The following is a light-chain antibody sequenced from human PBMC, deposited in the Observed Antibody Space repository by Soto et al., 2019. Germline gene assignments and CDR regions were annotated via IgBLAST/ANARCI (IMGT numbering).Light chain of an antibody. V-gene: IGLV1-51*01. J-gene: IGLJ2*01. CDR1: SSNIGHNY. CDR3: GTWDSSLSVGL. Sequence: QSVLTQPPSVSAAPGQKVTISCSGSSSNIGHNYVCWYQHLPGTAPKLLIFDNDKRPSGIPDRFSGSKSGTSATLDITGLQAGDEADYYCGTWDSSLSVGLFGGGTKLT. CDR2: DND.